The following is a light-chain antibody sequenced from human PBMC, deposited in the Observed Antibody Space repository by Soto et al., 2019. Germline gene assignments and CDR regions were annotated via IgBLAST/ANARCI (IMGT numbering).Light chain of an antibody. J-gene: IGKJ2*03. V-gene: IGKV3-20*01. Sequence: EIVLTQSPGTLSLSPGERATLSCRASQSVSSNYLAWYQHQPGQAPRLLIYGASSRATGIPDRFSGSGSGTDFTLTISRLEPEDFAVYYCQQYDFSPYSFGQGTKVDIK. CDR3: QQYDFSPYS. CDR2: GAS. CDR1: QSVSSNY.